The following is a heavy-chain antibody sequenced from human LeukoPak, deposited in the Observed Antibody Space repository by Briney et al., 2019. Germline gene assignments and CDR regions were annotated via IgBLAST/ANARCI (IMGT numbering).Heavy chain of an antibody. D-gene: IGHD4-17*01. J-gene: IGHJ4*02. Sequence: ASVKVSCKVSGYTLTELSMHWVRQAPGKGLEWMGGFDPEDGETIYAQKFQGRVTMTEDTSTDTAYMELSSLRSEDTAVYYCATHRDDYGDYGWYFDYWGQGTLVTVSS. CDR2: FDPEDGET. CDR1: GYTLTELS. V-gene: IGHV1-24*01. CDR3: ATHRDDYGDYGWYFDY.